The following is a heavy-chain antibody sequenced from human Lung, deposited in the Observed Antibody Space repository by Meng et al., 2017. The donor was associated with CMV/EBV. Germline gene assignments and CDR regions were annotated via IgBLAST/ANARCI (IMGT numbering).Heavy chain of an antibody. J-gene: IGHJ4*02. Sequence: SCAASGFSFSSYGMQWVRQAPGKGLEWVAFIRYDGSNKYYVDSVKGRFTISRDNSKNMLYLQMNSQRVADTAVYYCAKDDSAYFDFRSGYSTPPDYXGQGXLVTVSS. CDR1: GFSFSSYG. D-gene: IGHD3-3*01. CDR3: AKDDSAYFDFRSGYSTPPDY. V-gene: IGHV3-30*02. CDR2: IRYDGSNK.